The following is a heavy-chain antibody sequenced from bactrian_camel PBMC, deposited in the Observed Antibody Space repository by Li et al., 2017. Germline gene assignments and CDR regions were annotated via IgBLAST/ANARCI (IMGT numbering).Heavy chain of an antibody. V-gene: IGHV3S1*01. J-gene: IGHJ4*01. CDR1: GFTVDSER. CDR3: AIGARCEMVLWDY. CDR2: IDRGDGRA. Sequence: HVQLVESGGGTVQPGGSLTLSCAASGFTVDSERIYWVRQAPGKWLDWVAFIDRGDGRAYYKDLVKGRFAITRDDAKNTVYLQMNNLEPDDTAMYYCAIGARCEMVLWDYWGHGTQVTVS. D-gene: IGHD1*01.